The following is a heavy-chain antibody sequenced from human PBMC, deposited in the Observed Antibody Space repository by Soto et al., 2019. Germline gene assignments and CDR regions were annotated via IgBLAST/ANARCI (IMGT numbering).Heavy chain of an antibody. V-gene: IGHV1-3*05. CDR1: GYTFTTCA. Sequence: QVQLVQSGAEEKKPGASVKVSCKASGYTFTTCAMHWVRQAPGQRLEWMGWINAGNGNTKYSQKFQGRVTITRDTSASTAYMELSSLRSEDTAVYYCARDRSVAVAGPGWFDPWGQGTLVTVSS. CDR2: INAGNGNT. CDR3: ARDRSVAVAGPGWFDP. D-gene: IGHD6-19*01. J-gene: IGHJ5*02.